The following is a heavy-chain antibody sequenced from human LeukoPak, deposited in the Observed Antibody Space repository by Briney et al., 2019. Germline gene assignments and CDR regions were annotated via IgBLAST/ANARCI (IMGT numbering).Heavy chain of an antibody. D-gene: IGHD5-18*01. CDR1: GFTVSSNY. V-gene: IGHV3-53*01. CDR2: IYGGGST. CDR3: ARYSYGHFDY. J-gene: IGHJ4*02. Sequence: GGSLRLSCAASGFTVSSNYMSWVRQAPGRGLEWVSGIYGGGSTYYADSVKGRFTISRDNSKNTLYLQMNSLRAEDTAVYYCARYSYGHFDYWGQGTLVPVSS.